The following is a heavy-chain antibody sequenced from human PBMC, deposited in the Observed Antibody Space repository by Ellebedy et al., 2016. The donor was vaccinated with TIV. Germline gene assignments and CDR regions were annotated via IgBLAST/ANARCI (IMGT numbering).Heavy chain of an antibody. CDR2: ISSSYI. CDR1: GFTFSSYS. Sequence: GGSLRLSCAASGFTFSSYSMNWVRQAPGKGLEWVSSISSSYIYYADSVKGRFTISRDNAKNSLYLQMNSLRAEDTAVYYCARRNSHDYWGQGTLVTVSS. V-gene: IGHV3-21*01. D-gene: IGHD1-14*01. J-gene: IGHJ4*02. CDR3: ARRNSHDY.